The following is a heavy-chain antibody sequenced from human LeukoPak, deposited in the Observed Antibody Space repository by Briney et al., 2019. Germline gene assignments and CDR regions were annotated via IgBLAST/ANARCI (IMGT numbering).Heavy chain of an antibody. J-gene: IGHJ3*02. D-gene: IGHD5-18*01. CDR2: IYYSGST. CDR3: ASPKDDTAMVDDAFDI. CDR1: GGSISSYY. Sequence: SETLSLTCTVSGGSISSYYWSWIRQPPGKGLEWIGYIYYSGSTNYNPSLKSRVTISVDTSKNQFSLKLSSVTAADTAVYYCASPKDDTAMVDDAFDIWGQGTMVTVSS. V-gene: IGHV4-59*08.